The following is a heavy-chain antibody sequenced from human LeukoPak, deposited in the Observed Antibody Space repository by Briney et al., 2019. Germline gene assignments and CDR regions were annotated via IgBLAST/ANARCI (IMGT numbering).Heavy chain of an antibody. Sequence: ASVKVSFKASGYTFTAYYMHWVRQAPGQGLEWMGWINPNSGDTNYPQKFHGRVTLTRDTSISTTYMELTSLRSDDTAVYYCAREKYYYDYWGQGTLVTVSS. CDR3: AREKYYYDY. V-gene: IGHV1-2*02. J-gene: IGHJ4*02. CDR2: INPNSGDT. CDR1: GYTFTAYY. D-gene: IGHD2/OR15-2a*01.